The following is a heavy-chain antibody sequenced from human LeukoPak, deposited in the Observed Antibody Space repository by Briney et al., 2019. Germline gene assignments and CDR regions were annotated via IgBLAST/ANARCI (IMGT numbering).Heavy chain of an antibody. CDR1: GGSISSGGYY. J-gene: IGHJ4*02. CDR3: ARHLVPAAIRPSFDY. D-gene: IGHD2-2*01. Sequence: SQTLSLTCTVSGGSISSGGYYWSWIRQHPGKGLEWIGYIYYSGSTYYNPSLKSRVTISVDTSENQFYLKVNTVTAADTAVYFCARHLVPAAIRPSFDYWGQGTLVTVSS. CDR2: IYYSGST. V-gene: IGHV4-31*03.